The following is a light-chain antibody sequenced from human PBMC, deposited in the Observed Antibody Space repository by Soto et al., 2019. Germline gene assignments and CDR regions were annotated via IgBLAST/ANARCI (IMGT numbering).Light chain of an antibody. CDR2: DAP. V-gene: IGKV1-5*01. CDR1: ESISNW. J-gene: IGKJ2*01. CDR3: QQYNSFSNT. Sequence: DVQLTQSPSTLSASLGDRVTITCRASESISNWLAWYQQKPGKAPKVLIYDAPSLESGVPSRFTGSRSGTEFTLSIRSLEPDDYATYYCQQYNSFSNTFGQGTKLELK.